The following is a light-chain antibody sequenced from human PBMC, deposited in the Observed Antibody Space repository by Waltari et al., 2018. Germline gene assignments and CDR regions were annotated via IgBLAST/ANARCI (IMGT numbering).Light chain of an antibody. CDR3: AAWDDSLSLYV. Sequence: QSVLTQPPSASGTPGQRVTISCSGSSSHIGNNFVNWYQQLPGMAPKLLIYRGNQRPSGVPDRFSGSKSGTTASLAISGLRSEDEADYYCAAWDDSLSLYVFGTGTKVTVL. CDR2: RGN. CDR1: SSHIGNNF. V-gene: IGLV1-47*01. J-gene: IGLJ1*01.